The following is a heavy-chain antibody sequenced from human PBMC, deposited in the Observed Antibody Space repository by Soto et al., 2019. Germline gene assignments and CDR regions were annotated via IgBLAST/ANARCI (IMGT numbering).Heavy chain of an antibody. D-gene: IGHD3-16*02. CDR1: NYTFSSYG. J-gene: IGHJ5*02. CDR3: ARGSGELSLFGWFDP. CDR2: ISTYNGNT. V-gene: IGHV1-18*01. Sequence: QVQLVQSGAEVKKPGASVKVSCKASNYTFSSYGISWVRKAPGQGLEWMGWISTYNGNTNYAQQFQGRVTMTTDTSTSTAYMELRSLRSDDTAVYYCARGSGELSLFGWFDPWGQGTLVTVSS.